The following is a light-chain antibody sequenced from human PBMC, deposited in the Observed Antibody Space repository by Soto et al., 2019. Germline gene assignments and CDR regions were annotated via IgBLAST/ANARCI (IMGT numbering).Light chain of an antibody. CDR2: KAS. Sequence: IQMTQSPFPLSASVGDRVTITVRASQNIYTWLAWYQQKPGIAPKLLIHKASTLESGVPSRFSGSGFGTEFTLTISGLQPEDSATYYCQQYERYSTFGQGTKVDIK. CDR1: QNIYTW. CDR3: QQYERYST. V-gene: IGKV1-5*03. J-gene: IGKJ1*01.